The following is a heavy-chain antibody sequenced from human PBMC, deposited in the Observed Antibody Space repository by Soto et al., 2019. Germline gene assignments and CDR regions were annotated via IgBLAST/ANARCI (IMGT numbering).Heavy chain of an antibody. CDR3: ARVQVQLPRYIDY. V-gene: IGHV1-18*01. CDR1: GYTFTNYD. Sequence: ASVKVSCKASGYTFTNYDINWVRQATGQGLEWMGWISGYNGNTNYAQRLQGRVTMTTDTSTNTAYMELRSLRADDTAVYYCARVQVQLPRYIDYWGQGTLVTVSS. CDR2: ISGYNGNT. J-gene: IGHJ4*02. D-gene: IGHD5-18*01.